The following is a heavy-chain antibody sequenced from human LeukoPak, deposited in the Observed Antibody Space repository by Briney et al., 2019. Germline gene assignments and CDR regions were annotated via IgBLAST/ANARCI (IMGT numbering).Heavy chain of an antibody. Sequence: PSETLSLTCTVSGGSISSGSYYWSWIRLPAGRGLEWIGRIYTSGSTNYNPSLKSRVTISVDTSKNQFSLKLSSVTAADTAVYYCARFTSLVDYWGQGTLVTVSS. CDR3: ARFTSLVDY. CDR1: GGSISSGSYY. V-gene: IGHV4-61*02. CDR2: IYTSGST. J-gene: IGHJ4*02. D-gene: IGHD2-2*01.